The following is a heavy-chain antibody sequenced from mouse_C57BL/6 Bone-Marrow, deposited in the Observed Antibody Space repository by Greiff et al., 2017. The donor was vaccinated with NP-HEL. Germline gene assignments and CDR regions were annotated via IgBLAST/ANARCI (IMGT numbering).Heavy chain of an antibody. CDR3: ARDGIYDGYYGFAY. V-gene: IGHV5-16*01. D-gene: IGHD2-3*01. CDR1: GFTFSDYY. Sequence: EVMLVESEGGLVQPGSSMKLSCTASGFTFSDYYMACVRQVPEKGLEWVANINYDGSSTYYLDSLKSRFIISRDNAKNILYLQMSSLKSEDTATYYCARDGIYDGYYGFAYWGQGTLVTVSA. J-gene: IGHJ3*01. CDR2: INYDGSST.